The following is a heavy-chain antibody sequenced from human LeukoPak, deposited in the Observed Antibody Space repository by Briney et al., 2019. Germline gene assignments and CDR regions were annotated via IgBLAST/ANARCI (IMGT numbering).Heavy chain of an antibody. CDR2: INPSGGST. CDR1: GYTFTSYY. Sequence: ASVKVSCKASGYTFTSYYMHWVRQAPGQGLEWMGIINPSGGSTSYAQKFQGRVTMTRDMSTSTVYMELSSLRSEDTAVYYCARDREGVAIGNWFDPWGQGTLVTVSS. D-gene: IGHD2-21*01. V-gene: IGHV1-46*01. CDR3: ARDREGVAIGNWFDP. J-gene: IGHJ5*02.